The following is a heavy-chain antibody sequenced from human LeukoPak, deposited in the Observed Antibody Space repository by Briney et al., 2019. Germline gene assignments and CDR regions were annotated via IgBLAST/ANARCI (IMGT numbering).Heavy chain of an antibody. CDR1: GGSISSYY. CDR2: IYYSGGT. D-gene: IGHD6-19*01. V-gene: IGHV4-59*01. J-gene: IGHJ4*02. Sequence: SETLSLTCTVSGGSISSYYWSWIRQPPGKGLEWIGYIYYSGGTNYNPSLKSRVTISVDTSKNQFSLKLSSVTAADTAVYYCARGGGYCRGWFLFGHLGQGTLVNVSS. CDR3: ARGGGYCRGWFLFGH.